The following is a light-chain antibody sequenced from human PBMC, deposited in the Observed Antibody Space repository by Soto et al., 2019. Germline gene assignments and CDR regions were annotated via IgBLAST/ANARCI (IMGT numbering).Light chain of an antibody. Sequence: ETVMTQSPATLSVSPGGRATLSCRASQSISDTLAWYQQKPGQAPRLLIHGASTLQSGVPSRFSGSGSGTDFTLTISCLQSDDFATYYCQQYNSYSRTFGQGTKVDIK. J-gene: IGKJ1*01. V-gene: IGKV3-15*01. CDR3: QQYNSYSRT. CDR1: QSISDT. CDR2: GAS.